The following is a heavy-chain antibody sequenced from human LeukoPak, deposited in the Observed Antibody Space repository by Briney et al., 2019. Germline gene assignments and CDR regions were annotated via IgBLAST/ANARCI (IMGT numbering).Heavy chain of an antibody. V-gene: IGHV4-34*08. CDR3: ALFEVVVGSTQDF. CDR1: GGTFSGYF. D-gene: IGHD2-15*01. Sequence: SETLSLTCAVYGGTFSGYFWNWIRQPPGKGLEWIAEIHHTGHINYNPSFKSRVTVSEDRSRNQFSLNLTSVAAADTAVYYCALFEVVVGSTQDFWGQGTLVSVSS. J-gene: IGHJ4*02. CDR2: IHHTGHI.